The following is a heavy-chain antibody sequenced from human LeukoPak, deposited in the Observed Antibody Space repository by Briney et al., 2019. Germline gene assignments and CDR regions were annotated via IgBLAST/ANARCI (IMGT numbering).Heavy chain of an antibody. CDR2: INHSGST. CDR1: GGSFSGYY. D-gene: IGHD3-22*01. CDR3: ARGRGLRRSYYDSSGYGDY. V-gene: IGHV4-34*01. J-gene: IGHJ4*02. Sequence: SETLSLTCAVHGGSFSGYYWSWIRQPPGKGLEWIGEINHSGSTNYNPSLKSRVTISVDTSKNQFSLKLSSVTATDTAVYYCARGRGLRRSYYDSSGYGDYWGQGTLVTVSS.